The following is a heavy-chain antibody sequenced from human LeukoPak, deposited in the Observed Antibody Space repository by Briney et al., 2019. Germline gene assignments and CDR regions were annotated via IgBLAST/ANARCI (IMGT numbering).Heavy chain of an antibody. Sequence: SETLSLTCTVSGGSISSGGHSWSWIRQPPGKGLEWIGFLYYSGRTYYNPSLKSRVTISVDTSKNQFSLKLSSVTAADTAVYYCASLDTAMVKVDYWGQGTLVTVSS. J-gene: IGHJ4*02. V-gene: IGHV4-31*03. CDR2: LYYSGRT. CDR1: GGSISSGGHS. D-gene: IGHD5-18*01. CDR3: ASLDTAMVKVDY.